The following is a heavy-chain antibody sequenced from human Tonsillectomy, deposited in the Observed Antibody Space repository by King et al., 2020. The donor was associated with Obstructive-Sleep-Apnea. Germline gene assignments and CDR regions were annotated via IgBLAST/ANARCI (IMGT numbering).Heavy chain of an antibody. V-gene: IGHV4-30-4*07. Sequence: QLQESGPGLVKPSQTLSLTCAVSGGSISSGGYSWRWIRQRPGKGLEWIGYVDYSGSTYYNQSLNRRVTISLETSKNQISLKLSSVTAADTAVYYCARDRAIWGQGTLVTVSS. J-gene: IGHJ4*02. CDR1: GGSISSGGYS. CDR3: ARDRAI. CDR2: VDYSGST.